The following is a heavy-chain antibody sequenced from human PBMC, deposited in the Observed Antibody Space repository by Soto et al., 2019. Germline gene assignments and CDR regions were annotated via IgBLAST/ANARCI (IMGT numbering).Heavy chain of an antibody. V-gene: IGHV1-58*01. CDR3: ARQAWFGELSFRDYYYMDV. D-gene: IGHD3-10*01. J-gene: IGHJ6*03. CDR2: IVVGSGNT. CDR1: GFTFTSSA. Sequence: SVKVSCKASGFTFTSSAVQWVRQARGQRLEWIGWIVVGSGNTNYAQKFQERVTITRDMSTSTAYMELSSLRSEDTAVYYCARQAWFGELSFRDYYYMDVWGKGTTVTVSS.